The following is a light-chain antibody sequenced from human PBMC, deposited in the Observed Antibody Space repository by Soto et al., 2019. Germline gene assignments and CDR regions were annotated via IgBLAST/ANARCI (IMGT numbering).Light chain of an antibody. CDR3: QQYDNWRPVT. CDR2: GAS. Sequence: EIVMTQSPVTLSVSPGERVTLSCRASQSVSNNLAWYQQKSGQAPRLLIYGASTRVTGIPARFSGSGSGTEFTLTISSLQFEDFAIYYCQQYDNWRPVTFGQGTRLDIK. J-gene: IGKJ5*01. CDR1: QSVSNN. V-gene: IGKV3-15*01.